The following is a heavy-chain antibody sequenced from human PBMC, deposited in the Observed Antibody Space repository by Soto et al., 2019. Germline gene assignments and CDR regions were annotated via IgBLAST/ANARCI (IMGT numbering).Heavy chain of an antibody. Sequence: EASVKVSCKVSSYTLIVGIAWVRQAPGQGLEWMGWISTHNGHTMYAQNLQDRVTLTTDASTSTAYMELRGLRSDDTAVYYCVKDDCSGDTCYLGHWGQGTLVTVSS. CDR1: SYTLIVG. CDR2: ISTHNGHT. D-gene: IGHD2-15*01. V-gene: IGHV1-18*01. J-gene: IGHJ4*02. CDR3: VKDDCSGDTCYLGH.